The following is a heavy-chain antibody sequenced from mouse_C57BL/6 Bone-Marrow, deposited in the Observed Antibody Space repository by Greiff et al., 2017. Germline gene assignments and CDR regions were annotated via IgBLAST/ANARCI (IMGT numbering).Heavy chain of an antibody. V-gene: IGHV5-16*01. D-gene: IGHD1-1*01. J-gene: IGHJ1*03. CDR2: INYDGSST. Sequence: EVKVVESEGGLVQPGSSMKLSCTASGFTFSDYYMAWVRQVPEKGLEWVANINYDGSSTYYLDSLKSRFIISRDNAKNILYLQMSSLKSEDTATYYCARVNYYGSMGYFEVWGTGTTVTVSS. CDR1: GFTFSDYY. CDR3: ARVNYYGSMGYFEV.